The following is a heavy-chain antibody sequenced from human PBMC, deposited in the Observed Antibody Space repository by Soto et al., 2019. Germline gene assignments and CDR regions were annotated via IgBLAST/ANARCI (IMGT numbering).Heavy chain of an antibody. CDR3: AREPVYQPLLWVFDY. CDR2: ISYDGSNK. J-gene: IGHJ4*02. V-gene: IGHV3-30-3*01. Sequence: GGSLRLSCAASGFTFSSYAMHWVRQAPGKGLEWVAVISYDGSNKYYADSVKGRFTISRDNSKNTLYLQMNSLRAEDTAVYYCAREPVYQPLLWVFDYWGQGTLVTVSS. CDR1: GFTFSSYA. D-gene: IGHD2-2*01.